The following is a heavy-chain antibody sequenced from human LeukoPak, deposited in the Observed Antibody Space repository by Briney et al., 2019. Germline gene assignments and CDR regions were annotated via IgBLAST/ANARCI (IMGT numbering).Heavy chain of an antibody. J-gene: IGHJ4*02. V-gene: IGHV3-30-3*01. CDR3: ARDSIVDTAMVLDY. CDR2: ISYDGSNK. Sequence: PGGSLRLSCAASGFTFSSYAMHWVRQAPGKGLEWVAVISYDGSNKYYADSVKGRFTISRDNSKNTLYLQMNSLRAEDTAVYYCARDSIVDTAMVLDYWGQGTLVTVSS. D-gene: IGHD5-18*01. CDR1: GFTFSSYA.